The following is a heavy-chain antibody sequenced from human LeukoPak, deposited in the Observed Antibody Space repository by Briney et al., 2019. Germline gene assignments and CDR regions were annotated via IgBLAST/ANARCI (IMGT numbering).Heavy chain of an antibody. CDR1: GYSFNSFG. CDR3: AREAYSGNFGYYYYYYYMDV. V-gene: IGHV1-18*04. CDR2: IRVYNGKT. D-gene: IGHD1-26*01. J-gene: IGHJ6*03. Sequence: ASVKVSCKASGYSFNSFGITWVRQAPGQGLECMGWIRVYNGKTHYAENFQGRVTMTTDTTTSTAYMELRSLTSDDTAVYYCAREAYSGNFGYYYYYYYMDVWGKGTTVTISS.